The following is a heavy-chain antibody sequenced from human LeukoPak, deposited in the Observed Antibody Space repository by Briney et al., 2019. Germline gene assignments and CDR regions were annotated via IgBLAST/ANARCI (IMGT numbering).Heavy chain of an antibody. Sequence: PSQTLSLTCTVSGGSISSGGYYWSWIRQHPGKGLEWIGYIYYSGSTYYNPSIKSRVTISVDTSKNQFSLKLSSVTAADTAVYYCARDPAGATAFDYWGQGTLVTVSS. V-gene: IGHV4-31*03. D-gene: IGHD1-26*01. CDR2: IYYSGST. CDR3: ARDPAGATAFDY. J-gene: IGHJ4*02. CDR1: GGSISSGGYY.